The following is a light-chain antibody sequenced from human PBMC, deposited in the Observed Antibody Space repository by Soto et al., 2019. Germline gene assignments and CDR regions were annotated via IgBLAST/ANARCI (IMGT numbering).Light chain of an antibody. CDR2: LNGDGSH. Sequence: QPVLTQSPSASASLGASVKLTCTLSSGHSSYAIAWHQQQPEKGPRYLMKLNGDGSHTKGDGIPDRFSGSSSGAERYLTISSLQSEDEADYYCQSWATGIRVFGGGTQLTVL. V-gene: IGLV4-69*01. CDR1: SGHSSYA. CDR3: QSWATGIRV. J-gene: IGLJ3*02.